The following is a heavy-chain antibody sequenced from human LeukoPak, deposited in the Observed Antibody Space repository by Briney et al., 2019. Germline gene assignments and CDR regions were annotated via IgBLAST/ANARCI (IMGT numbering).Heavy chain of an antibody. CDR2: ISSSSSYI. CDR3: ARGYGGVYCSGGSCYVIDY. CDR1: GFTFSNYS. J-gene: IGHJ4*02. D-gene: IGHD2-15*01. V-gene: IGHV3-21*01. Sequence: KSGGSLRLSCVASGFTFSNYSINWVRQAPGKGLEWVSSISSSSSYIYYADSVKGRFTISRDNAKNSLYLQMNSLRAEDTAVYYCARGYGGVYCSGGSCYVIDYWGQGTLVTVSS.